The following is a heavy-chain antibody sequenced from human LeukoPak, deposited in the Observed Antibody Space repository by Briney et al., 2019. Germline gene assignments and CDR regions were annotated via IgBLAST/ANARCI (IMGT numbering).Heavy chain of an antibody. CDR1: GFTFSNYN. CDR3: ARFPTLGSSGYYEHEDTASTP. D-gene: IGHD3-22*01. V-gene: IGHV3-21*01. Sequence: GGSLRLSCAASGFTFSNYNMNWVRQAPGQGLQWVSSISGSSSYIYYADSVKGRFTISRDNAKNSLYLQMNSMRAEDTAIYYCARFPTLGSSGYYEHEDTASTPWGQGTLVTVSS. CDR2: ISGSSSYI. J-gene: IGHJ5*02.